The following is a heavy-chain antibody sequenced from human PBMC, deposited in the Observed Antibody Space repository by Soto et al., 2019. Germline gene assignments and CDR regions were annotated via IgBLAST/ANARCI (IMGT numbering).Heavy chain of an antibody. CDR2: ISGSGGST. J-gene: IGHJ6*02. V-gene: IGHV3-23*01. CDR1: GFTFSSYA. Sequence: GGSLRLSCAASGFTFSSYAMSWVRQAPGKGLEWVSAISGSGGSTYYADSVKGRFTISRDNSKNTLYLQMNSLRAEDTAVYYCAKDQISPTKVVAATPDYYGMDVWGQGTTVTVSS. CDR3: AKDQISPTKVVAATPDYYGMDV. D-gene: IGHD2-15*01.